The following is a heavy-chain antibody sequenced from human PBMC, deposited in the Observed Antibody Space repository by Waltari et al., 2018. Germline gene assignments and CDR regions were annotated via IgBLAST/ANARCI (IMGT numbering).Heavy chain of an antibody. J-gene: IGHJ4*02. CDR3: AREGYGGPYYFDY. D-gene: IGHD2-15*01. CDR1: GFTFSSYW. Sequence: EVQLVESGGGLVQPGGSLRLSCAASGFTFSSYWMSWVRQAPGKGLEWVANIKQDGSGKYYVDSVKGRFTISRDNAKNSLYLQMNSLRAEDTAVYYCAREGYGGPYYFDYWGQGTLVTVSS. CDR2: IKQDGSGK. V-gene: IGHV3-7*01.